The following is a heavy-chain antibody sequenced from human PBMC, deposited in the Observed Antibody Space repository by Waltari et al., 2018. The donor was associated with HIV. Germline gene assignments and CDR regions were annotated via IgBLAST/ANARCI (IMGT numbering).Heavy chain of an antibody. V-gene: IGHV4-39*01. Sequence: QLQLQESGPGLVKPSETLSLTCAVPGGSVRSSGFFWGWIRQPPGKGLEWVGRIYYTGRAYYNPSLKSRVTISVDTSKNQFSLKVTSVTAADTAVYYCARHALRVGAAYWNFDLWGRGTLVTVSS. J-gene: IGHJ2*01. CDR3: ARHALRVGAAYWNFDL. CDR2: IYYTGRA. CDR1: GGSVRSSGFF. D-gene: IGHD1-26*01.